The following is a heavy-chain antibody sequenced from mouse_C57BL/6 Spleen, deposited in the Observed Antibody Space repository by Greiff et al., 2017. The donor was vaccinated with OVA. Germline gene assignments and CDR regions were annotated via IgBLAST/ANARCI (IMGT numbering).Heavy chain of an antibody. CDR1: GYAFSSYW. CDR2: IYPGDGDT. D-gene: IGHD2-4*01. CDR3: ARRRDYDGGFAY. J-gene: IGHJ3*01. Sequence: VKLVESGAELVKPGASVKISCKASGYAFSSYWMNWVKQRPGKGLEWIGQIYPGDGDTNYNGKFKGKATLTADKSSSTAYMQLSSLTSEDSAVYFCARRRDYDGGFAYWGQGTLVTVSA. V-gene: IGHV1-80*01.